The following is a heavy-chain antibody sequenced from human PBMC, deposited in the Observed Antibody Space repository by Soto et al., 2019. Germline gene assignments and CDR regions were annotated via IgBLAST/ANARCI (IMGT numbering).Heavy chain of an antibody. D-gene: IGHD3-9*01. Sequence: QVQLVQSGAEVKKPGSSVKVSCKVSGGTFSSYIISWVRQAPGQGLEWMGRIIPIVGIANYAQKFQGRVTIDADKSTSTAYMGQSSLRVEDTAVYYCVESYYDALSGYYKKGLIDYWGQGTLVTVSS. CDR1: GGTFSSYI. J-gene: IGHJ4*02. CDR3: VESYYDALSGYYKKGLIDY. CDR2: IIPIVGIA. V-gene: IGHV1-69*02.